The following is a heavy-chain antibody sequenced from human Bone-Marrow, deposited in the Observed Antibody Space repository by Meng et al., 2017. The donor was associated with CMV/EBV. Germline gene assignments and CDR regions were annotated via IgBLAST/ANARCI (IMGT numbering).Heavy chain of an antibody. J-gene: IGHJ3*02. Sequence: SQTLSLTCVISGDSVSANSAVWNWIRQSPSRGLEWLGRTYFRSKWYDYYAVSVKSRIAINPDTSKNQFSLQLNSVTPEDTAVYYCAREKAGSFDIWGQGKMVTVSS. CDR2: TYFRSKWYD. V-gene: IGHV6-1*01. CDR3: AREKAGSFDI. CDR1: GDSVSANSAV.